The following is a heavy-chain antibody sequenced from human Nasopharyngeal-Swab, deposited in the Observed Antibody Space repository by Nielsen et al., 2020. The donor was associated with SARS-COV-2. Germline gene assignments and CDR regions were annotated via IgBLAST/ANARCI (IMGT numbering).Heavy chain of an antibody. V-gene: IGHV3-30*03. J-gene: IGHJ2*01. CDR3: ARDPLSSWQAIGNWYFDL. CDR2: ISYDGSNK. D-gene: IGHD6-13*01. CDR1: GFTFSSYG. Sequence: GGSLRLSCAASGFTFSSYGMHWVRQAPGKGLEWVAVISYDGSNKYYADSVKGRFTISRDNSKNTLYLQLNSLRAEDTAVYYCARDPLSSWQAIGNWYFDLWGRGTLVTVSS.